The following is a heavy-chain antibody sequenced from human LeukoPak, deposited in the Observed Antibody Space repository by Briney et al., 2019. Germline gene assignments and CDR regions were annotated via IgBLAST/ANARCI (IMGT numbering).Heavy chain of an antibody. CDR3: AREQPDSGGFEM. J-gene: IGHJ4*02. D-gene: IGHD2-15*01. CDR1: GYTFTNFY. Sequence: ASVKVSCKASGYTFTNFYIHWVRQAPGQGLEWMGIIRPRGGATNYAQSFRGRINLARDTSTSTGYMDLSSLTFEDTAIYYCAREQPDSGGFEMWGQGTLVTVSS. V-gene: IGHV1-46*01. CDR2: IRPRGGAT.